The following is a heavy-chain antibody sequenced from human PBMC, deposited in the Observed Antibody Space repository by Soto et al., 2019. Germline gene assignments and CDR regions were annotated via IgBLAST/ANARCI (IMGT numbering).Heavy chain of an antibody. J-gene: IGHJ5*02. D-gene: IGHD3-3*01. Sequence: NPSETLSLTCTISGGSINGYYWSWIRQPPGKGLEWIGYIYYSGSTNYNPSLKSRVTISVDTSKNQFSLKLSSVTAADTAVYYCARDQSRHYDFWSGYYNWFDPWGQGTLVTVSS. V-gene: IGHV4-59*01. CDR1: GGSINGYY. CDR3: ARDQSRHYDFWSGYYNWFDP. CDR2: IYYSGST.